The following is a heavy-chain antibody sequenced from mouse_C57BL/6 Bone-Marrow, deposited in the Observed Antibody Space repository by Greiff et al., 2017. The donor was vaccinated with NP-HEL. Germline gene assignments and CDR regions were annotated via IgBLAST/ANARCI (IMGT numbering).Heavy chain of an antibody. V-gene: IGHV5-12*01. CDR1: GFTFSDYY. D-gene: IGHD1-1*01. J-gene: IGHJ3*01. Sequence: EVQLKESGGGLVQPGGSLKLSCAASGFTFSDYYMYWVRQTPEKRLEWVAYISNGGGSTYYPDTVKGRFTISRDNAKNTLYLQMSRLKSEDTAMYYCARPPIHYYGSSIFAYWGQGTLVTVSA. CDR2: ISNGGGST. CDR3: ARPPIHYYGSSIFAY.